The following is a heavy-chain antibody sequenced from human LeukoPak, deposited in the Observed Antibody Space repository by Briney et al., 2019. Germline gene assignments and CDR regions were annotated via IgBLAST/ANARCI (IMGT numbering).Heavy chain of an antibody. V-gene: IGHV3-21*01. CDR2: VRGSSSYI. J-gene: IGHJ4*02. CDR3: AREGPGVGTRFDY. CDR1: RFSFSSYS. Sequence: GGPLRHSCVASRFSFSSYSMNWVRQAPGKWLKCVSPVRGSSSYIYYADSVKGRFTISRDNAKNSLYLQMNSLRPEDTAVYYCAREGPGVGTRFDYWGQGTLVTVSS. D-gene: IGHD3-10*01.